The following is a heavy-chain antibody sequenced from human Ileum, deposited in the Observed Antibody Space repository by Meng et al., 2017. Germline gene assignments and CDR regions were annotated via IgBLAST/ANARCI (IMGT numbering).Heavy chain of an antibody. D-gene: IGHD2-8*02. CDR1: GFTFSSYA. CDR3: ARESERTGYNSPDY. Sequence: GESLKISCAASGFTFSSYAFHWVRQAPGKGLEWVAVLSEGVNFKAYADSVRGRFTISRDNSKNTLYLQMNSLTPDDTAVYFCARESERTGYNSPDYWGQGTLVTVSS. J-gene: IGHJ4*02. V-gene: IGHV3-30*04. CDR2: LSEGVNFK.